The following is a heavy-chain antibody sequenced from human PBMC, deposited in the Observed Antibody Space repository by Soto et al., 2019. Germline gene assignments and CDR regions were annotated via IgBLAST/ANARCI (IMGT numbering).Heavy chain of an antibody. V-gene: IGHV3-7*05. CDR3: ARGYCSSTSCYAGAFDI. CDR2: IKQDGSEK. Sequence: EVQLVESGGGLVQPGGSLRLSCVASGFTFSSHWMSWVRQAPGKGLEWVANIKQDGSEKYYVDSVKGRFTISRDNAKNSLYLQMNSLRAEDTAVFYCARGYCSSTSCYAGAFDIWGLGTMVTVSS. J-gene: IGHJ3*02. CDR1: GFTFSSHW. D-gene: IGHD2-2*01.